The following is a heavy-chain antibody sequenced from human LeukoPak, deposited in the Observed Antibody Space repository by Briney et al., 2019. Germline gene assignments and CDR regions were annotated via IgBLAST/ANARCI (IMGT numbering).Heavy chain of an antibody. J-gene: IGHJ6*02. Sequence: SVKVSCKASGGTFSSYAISWVRQAPGQGLEWMGRIIPILGIANYAQKFQGRVTITADKSTSTAYMELSSLRSEDTAVYYCARATVAAAADYYYGMDVWGQGTTVTVSS. CDR3: ARATVAAAADYYYGMDV. CDR1: GGTFSSYA. D-gene: IGHD6-13*01. V-gene: IGHV1-69*04. CDR2: IIPILGIA.